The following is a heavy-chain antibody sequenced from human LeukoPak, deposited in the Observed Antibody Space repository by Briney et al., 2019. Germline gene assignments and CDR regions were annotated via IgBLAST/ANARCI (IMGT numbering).Heavy chain of an antibody. J-gene: IGHJ6*02. CDR2: IYSGGST. D-gene: IGHD3-22*01. V-gene: IGHV3-66*01. CDR1: GFTVSSNY. Sequence: GGSLRLSCAASGFTVSSNYMSWVRQAPGKGLEWVSVIYSGGSTYYADSVKGRFTISRDNSKNTLYLQMNSLRAEDTAVYYCARENHAYYCDSSGYSRLDYYYGMDVWGQGTTVTVSS. CDR3: ARENHAYYCDSSGYSRLDYYYGMDV.